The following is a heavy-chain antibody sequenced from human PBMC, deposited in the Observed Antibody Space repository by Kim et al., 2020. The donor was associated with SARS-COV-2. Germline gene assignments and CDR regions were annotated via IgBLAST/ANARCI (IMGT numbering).Heavy chain of an antibody. V-gene: IGHV4-31*03. CDR1: GGSISSGGYY. J-gene: IGHJ4*02. CDR2: IYYSGST. D-gene: IGHD2-15*01. CDR3: ARSSFPCCPGSYFDY. Sequence: SETLSLTCTVSGGSISSGGYYWSWIRQHPGKGLEWIGYIYYSGSTYYTPSLKSRVTISVDTSKNQFSLKLSSVTAADTAVYYCARSSFPCCPGSYFDYWGQGTLVTVSS.